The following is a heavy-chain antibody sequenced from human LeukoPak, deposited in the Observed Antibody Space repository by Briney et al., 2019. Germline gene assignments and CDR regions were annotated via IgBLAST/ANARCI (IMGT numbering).Heavy chain of an antibody. J-gene: IGHJ3*02. V-gene: IGHV1-24*01. D-gene: IGHD6-13*01. CDR3: ARDFYAGIAAAGDHDAFDI. CDR2: FDPEDGET. Sequence: ASVKVSCKVSGYTLTELSMHWVRQAPGKGLEWMGGFDPEDGETIYAQKFQGRVTMTEDTSTDTAYMELRSLRSDDTAVYYCARDFYAGIAAAGDHDAFDIWGQGTMVTVSS. CDR1: GYTLTELS.